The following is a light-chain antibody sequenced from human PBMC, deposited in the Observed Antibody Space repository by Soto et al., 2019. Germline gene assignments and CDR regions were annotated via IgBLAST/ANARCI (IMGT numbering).Light chain of an antibody. J-gene: IGLJ2*01. CDR2: GNS. CDR3: QSYDSGLSGYVV. CDR1: SSNIGAGYD. Sequence: QSVLTQPPSVSGAPGQRVTISCTGSSSNIGAGYDLHWYQQLPGTAPKLLIYGNSNRPSGVPDRFSGSKSDTSASLAITGLQAEDEADYYCQSYDSGLSGYVVFGGGTKLTVL. V-gene: IGLV1-40*01.